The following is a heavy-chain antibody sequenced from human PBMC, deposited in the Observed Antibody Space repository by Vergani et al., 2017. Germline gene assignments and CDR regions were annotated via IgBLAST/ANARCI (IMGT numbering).Heavy chain of an antibody. D-gene: IGHD1-1*01. J-gene: IGHJ4*02. V-gene: IGHV4-59*01. Sequence: QVQLQESGPGLVKPSETLSLTCSVSGGSISSNFWSWVRRPPGKGLEWIGYIHQSGRTNSNPSLKSRVTISIDTSKNRFSLRLSSVTTADTAVYYCARHAVGMGTTGHFDYWGQGTLVTVSS. CDR2: IHQSGRT. CDR1: GGSISSNF. CDR3: ARHAVGMGTTGHFDY.